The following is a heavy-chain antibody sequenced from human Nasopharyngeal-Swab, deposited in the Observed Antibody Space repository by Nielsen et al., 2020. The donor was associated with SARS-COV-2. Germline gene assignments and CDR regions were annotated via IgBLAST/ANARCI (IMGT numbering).Heavy chain of an antibody. CDR2: ISSDESTT. CDR1: GFSFSIYW. D-gene: IGHD6-19*01. CDR3: ARDHGGGTIAEALGPFYYYYYMDV. J-gene: IGHJ6*03. V-gene: IGHV3-74*01. Sequence: GESLKISCAASGFSFSIYWMHWVRQPPGKGLVWVSGISSDESTTTYADSVKGRFTISRDNTKNTLYLQMNSLRAEDTAVYYCARDHGGGTIAEALGPFYYYYYMDVWGKGTTVTVSS.